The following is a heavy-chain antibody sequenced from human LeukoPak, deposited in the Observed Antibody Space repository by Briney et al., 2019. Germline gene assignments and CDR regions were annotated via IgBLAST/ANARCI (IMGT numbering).Heavy chain of an antibody. CDR2: IYYSGST. CDR3: ARLSIQLWSPSQNWYFDL. V-gene: IGHV4-39*01. D-gene: IGHD5-18*01. J-gene: IGHJ2*01. Sequence: PSETLSLTCTVSGGSISSSSYYWGWIRQPPGKGLEWIGSIYYSGSTYYNPSLKSRVTISVDTSKNQFSLKLSSVTAADTAVYYCARLSIQLWSPSQNWYFDLWGRGTLVTVSS. CDR1: GGSISSSSYY.